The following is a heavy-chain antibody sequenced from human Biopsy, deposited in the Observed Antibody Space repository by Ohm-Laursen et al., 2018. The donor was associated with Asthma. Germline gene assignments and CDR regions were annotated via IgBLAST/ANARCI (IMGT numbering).Heavy chain of an antibody. CDR1: GFAVSRDH. Sequence: SLRLSCTASGFAVSRDHMFWVRQAPGKGLEWVSVIYSGGTSHTADSMRGRFTISRDYSKNTLYLQMHSLGAEDTAVYYCARGDSSNWSHYYFDYWGQGTLVTVSS. J-gene: IGHJ4*02. D-gene: IGHD3-22*01. CDR2: IYSGGTS. V-gene: IGHV3-53*01. CDR3: ARGDSSNWSHYYFDY.